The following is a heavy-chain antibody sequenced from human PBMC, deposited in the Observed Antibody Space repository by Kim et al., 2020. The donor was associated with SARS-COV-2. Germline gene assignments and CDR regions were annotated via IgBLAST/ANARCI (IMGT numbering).Heavy chain of an antibody. CDR3: ARKNLYRFDGMDV. CDR2: INHRGTS. CDR1: GGPFNDFY. D-gene: IGHD3-10*01. J-gene: IGHJ6*02. V-gene: IGHV4-34*01. Sequence: SETLSLTCVIFGGPFNDFYWTWIRQPPGKGLEWIGDINHRGTSNYNPSLESRLIMSVDTAKNQVSVNLSSVTAADTAVYYCARKNLYRFDGMDVWGRGTTVTVSS.